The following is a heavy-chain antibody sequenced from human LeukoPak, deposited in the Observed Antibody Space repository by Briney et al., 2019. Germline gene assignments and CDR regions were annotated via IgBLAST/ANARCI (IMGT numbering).Heavy chain of an antibody. D-gene: IGHD1-1*01. CDR2: ISSSGSTI. CDR1: GFTFSDYY. Sequence: GGSLRLSCAASGFTFSDYYMSWIRQAPGKGLEWVSYISSSGSTIYYADSVKGRFTISRDNAKNSLYLQMNSLRAEDTAVYYCAKARVRIEYYFDYWGQGTLVTVSS. J-gene: IGHJ4*02. V-gene: IGHV3-11*01. CDR3: AKARVRIEYYFDY.